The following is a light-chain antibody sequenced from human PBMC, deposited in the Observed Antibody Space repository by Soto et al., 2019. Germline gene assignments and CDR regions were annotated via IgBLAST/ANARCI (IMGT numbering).Light chain of an antibody. V-gene: IGKV1-5*03. Sequence: DIQMTQSPSTLSASVGDRVTITCRASQSISSWLAWYQQKPGKAPKLLIYKASSLESGVPSRFSGSGSGTEFTLTISSLQPDDFATYFCQQYNSYPYTFGQGTKLEIK. J-gene: IGKJ2*01. CDR3: QQYNSYPYT. CDR2: KAS. CDR1: QSISSW.